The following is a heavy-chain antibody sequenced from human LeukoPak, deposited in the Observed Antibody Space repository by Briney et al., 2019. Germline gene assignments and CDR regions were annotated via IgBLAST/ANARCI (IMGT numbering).Heavy chain of an antibody. CDR1: GGSISSSSHY. J-gene: IGHJ4*02. CDR3: ARLPMYYYGSGSYARGAFDY. D-gene: IGHD3-10*01. Sequence: PSETLSLTCSVSGGSISSSSHYWGWIRQPPGQGLEWIGSIYCSGNTYYNPSLKSRVTISVDTSKNQFSLKLSSVTAADTAVYYCARLPMYYYGSGSYARGAFDYWGQGSLVTVSS. V-gene: IGHV4-39*01. CDR2: IYCSGNT.